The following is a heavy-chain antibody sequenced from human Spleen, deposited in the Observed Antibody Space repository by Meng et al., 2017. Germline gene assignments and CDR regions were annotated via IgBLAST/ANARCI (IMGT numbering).Heavy chain of an antibody. D-gene: IGHD4-17*01. CDR2: INAGNGYT. CDR1: GYTFTTYG. CDR3: ARGGDYVDTQDWFDP. J-gene: IGHJ5*02. Sequence: QVQLVQSGAEVKKPGASVKVSCKASGYTFTTYGITWVRQAPGQRLEWMGWINAGNGYTKYSERFQDRISISRDTSATTAYMELSRLRSEDTAVYYCARGGDYVDTQDWFDPWGQGTLVTVSS. V-gene: IGHV1-3*01.